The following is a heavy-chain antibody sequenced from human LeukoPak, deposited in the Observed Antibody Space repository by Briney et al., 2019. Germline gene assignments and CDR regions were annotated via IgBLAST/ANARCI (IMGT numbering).Heavy chain of an antibody. CDR2: ISGSGGST. CDR3: ARTGYFGNWFDP. Sequence: SGGSLRLSRAASGFTFSSYAMSWVRQAPGKGLEWVSAISGSGGSTYYADSVKGRFTISRDNSKNTLYLQMNSLRAEDTAVYYCARTGYFGNWFDPWGQGTLVTVSP. CDR1: GFTFSSYA. J-gene: IGHJ5*02. D-gene: IGHD1-14*01. V-gene: IGHV3-23*01.